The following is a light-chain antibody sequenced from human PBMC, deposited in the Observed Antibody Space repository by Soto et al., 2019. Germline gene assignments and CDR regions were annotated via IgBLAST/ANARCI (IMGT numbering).Light chain of an antibody. V-gene: IGKV1-39*01. Sequence: DIQMTQSPSSLSASVGDRVTITCRSSQSISSYLNWYQQKPGKAPKLLIYAASSLQSGVPSRFSGSGSGTDFTLTIGSLQPEDIATYYCQQYDNLPLTFGPGTKVDIK. CDR2: AAS. CDR3: QQYDNLPLT. CDR1: QSISSY. J-gene: IGKJ3*01.